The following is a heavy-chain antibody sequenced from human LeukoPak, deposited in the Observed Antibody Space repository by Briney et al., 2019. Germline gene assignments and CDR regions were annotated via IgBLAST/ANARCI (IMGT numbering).Heavy chain of an antibody. Sequence: PGGSLRLSCAASGFTFSSYWMHWVRQAPGKGLVWVSRVNNDGSSTNYADSVKGRFTISRDNAKNTLYLQMNSLRAEDTAVYYCARETGPFDYWGQGTLVPVSS. J-gene: IGHJ4*02. CDR3: ARETGPFDY. D-gene: IGHD1-14*01. CDR2: VNNDGSST. CDR1: GFTFSSYW. V-gene: IGHV3-74*01.